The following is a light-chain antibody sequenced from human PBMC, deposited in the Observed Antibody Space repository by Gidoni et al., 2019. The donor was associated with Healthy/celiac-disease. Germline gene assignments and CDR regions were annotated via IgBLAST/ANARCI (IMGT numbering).Light chain of an antibody. CDR1: QSISSY. CDR3: QQSYSTPT. V-gene: IGKV1-39*01. CDR2: AAS. Sequence: DIQMTQSPSSLSASVGDRVTITCRASQSISSYLNWYQQNPGKAPKLLIYAASSLQSGVPSRCSGSGSGTDFTLTISSLQPEDFATYYCQQSYSTPTFGPGTKVDIK. J-gene: IGKJ3*01.